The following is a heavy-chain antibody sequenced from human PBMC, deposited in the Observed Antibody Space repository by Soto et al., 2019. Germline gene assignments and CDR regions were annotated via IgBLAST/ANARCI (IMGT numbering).Heavy chain of an antibody. J-gene: IGHJ5*02. CDR3: ARGRVYYDFWSGYYLGSRWFDP. Sequence: KTSETLSLTCAVYGGSFSGYYWSWIRQPPGKGLEWIGEINHSGSTNYNPSLKSRVTISVDTSKNQFSLKLSSVTAADTAVYYCARGRVYYDFWSGYYLGSRWFDPWGQGTLVTVSS. CDR2: INHSGST. D-gene: IGHD3-3*01. V-gene: IGHV4-34*01. CDR1: GGSFSGYY.